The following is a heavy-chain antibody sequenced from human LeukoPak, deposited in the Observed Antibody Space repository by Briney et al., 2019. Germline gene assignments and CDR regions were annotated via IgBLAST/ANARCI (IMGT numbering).Heavy chain of an antibody. V-gene: IGHV3-23*01. Sequence: GGSLRLSCAASGFTFSSYAMSWVRQAPGKGLEWVSAISGSGGSTYYADSVKGRFTISRDNSKNTLYLQMNGLRAEDTAVYYCAKSFAGKDSSGTPFDYWGQGTLVTVSS. CDR1: GFTFSSYA. CDR3: AKSFAGKDSSGTPFDY. J-gene: IGHJ4*02. CDR2: ISGSGGST. D-gene: IGHD3-22*01.